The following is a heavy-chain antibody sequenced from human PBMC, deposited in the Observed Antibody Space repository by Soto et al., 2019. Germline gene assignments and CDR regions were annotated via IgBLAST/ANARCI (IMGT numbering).Heavy chain of an antibody. Sequence: GGSLRLSCAASGFTFSSYWMSWVRQAPGKGLEWVANIKQDGSEKYYVDSVKGRFTISRDNAKNSLYLQMNSLRAEDTAVYYCARDLSTVYSPPGYWGQGTLVTVSS. CDR2: IKQDGSEK. J-gene: IGHJ4*02. D-gene: IGHD5-18*01. V-gene: IGHV3-7*05. CDR1: GFTFSSYW. CDR3: ARDLSTVYSPPGY.